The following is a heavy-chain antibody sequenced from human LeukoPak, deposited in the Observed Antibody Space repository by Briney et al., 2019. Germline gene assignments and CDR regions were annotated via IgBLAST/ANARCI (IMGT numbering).Heavy chain of an antibody. CDR1: GYTFISYD. CDR2: MNPNSGNT. Sequence: GASVKVSCKASGYTFISYDINWVRQATGQGLEWMGWMNPNSGNTGYAQKFQGRVTMTRNTSISTAYMELSSLRAEDTAVYYCARDSSGYYTGYFDYWGQGTLVTVSS. CDR3: ARDSSGYYTGYFDY. V-gene: IGHV1-8*01. D-gene: IGHD3-3*01. J-gene: IGHJ4*02.